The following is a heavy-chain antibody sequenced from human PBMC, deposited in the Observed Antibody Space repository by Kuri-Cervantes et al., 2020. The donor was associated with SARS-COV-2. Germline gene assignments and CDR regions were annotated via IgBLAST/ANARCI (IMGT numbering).Heavy chain of an antibody. Sequence: LSLTCVASGFSFSSYGMHWVRQTPGKGLEWVAFVRYDGKTKDYADSVKGRITISRDNAKNSLYLQMNSLRAEDTAVYYCAREGDIVVVPAVYFDYWGQGTLVTVSS. D-gene: IGHD2-2*01. V-gene: IGHV3-30*02. CDR3: AREGDIVVVPAVYFDY. CDR2: VRYDGKTK. CDR1: GFSFSSYG. J-gene: IGHJ4*02.